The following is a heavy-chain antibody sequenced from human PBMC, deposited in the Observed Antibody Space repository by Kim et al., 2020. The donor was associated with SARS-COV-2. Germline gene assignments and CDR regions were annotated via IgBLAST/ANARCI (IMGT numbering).Heavy chain of an antibody. V-gene: IGHV4-59*01. D-gene: IGHD1-26*01. J-gene: IGHJ4*02. CDR3: ARNTPGRTEDS. Sequence: TKYNPSLESRVSISVDTSKNQISLRVTSVTAADTAIYYCARNTPGRTEDSWGQGTLVAVSS. CDR2: T.